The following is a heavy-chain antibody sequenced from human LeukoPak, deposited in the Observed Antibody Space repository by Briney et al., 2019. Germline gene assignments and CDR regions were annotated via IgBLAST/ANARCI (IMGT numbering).Heavy chain of an antibody. V-gene: IGHV3-7*03. J-gene: IGHJ4*02. D-gene: IGHD5-18*01. CDR3: ARLEIQLWLPHY. Sequence: GGSLRLSCAASGFTFSSYWMSWVRQTPGKGLEWVANIKQDGSEKYYVDSVEDRFTISRDNAKNSLYLQMNNLRAEDTAVYYCARLEIQLWLPHYWGQGTLVTVSS. CDR1: GFTFSSYW. CDR2: IKQDGSEK.